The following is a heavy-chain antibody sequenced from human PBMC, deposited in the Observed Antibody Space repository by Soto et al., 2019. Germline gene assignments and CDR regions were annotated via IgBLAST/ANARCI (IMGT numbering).Heavy chain of an antibody. Sequence: GASVKVSCKASGYTFTSYAMHWVRQAPGQRLEWMGWTNAGNGNTKYSQKFQGRVTITRDTSVTAADTAVYYCVRDRADFSSTYYHYFSVWGRGTLVTVSS. J-gene: IGHJ2*01. CDR3: YYHYFSV. CDR1: GYTFTSYA. D-gene: IGHD3-10*02. CDR2: TNAGNGNT. V-gene: IGHV1-3*01.